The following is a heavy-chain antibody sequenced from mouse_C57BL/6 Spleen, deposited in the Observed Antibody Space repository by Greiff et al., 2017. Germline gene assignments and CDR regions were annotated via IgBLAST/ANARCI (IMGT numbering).Heavy chain of an antibody. V-gene: IGHV1-55*01. Sequence: QVQLQQPGAELVKPGASVKMSCKASGYTFTSYWITWVKQRPGQGLEWIGDIYPGSGSTNYNGKFKGKATLTADKSSSTAYMQLSSLTSEDSAVYFCATLGYYGSSYWGQGTTLTVSS. CDR2: IYPGSGST. CDR1: GYTFTSYW. D-gene: IGHD1-1*01. J-gene: IGHJ2*01. CDR3: ATLGYYGSSY.